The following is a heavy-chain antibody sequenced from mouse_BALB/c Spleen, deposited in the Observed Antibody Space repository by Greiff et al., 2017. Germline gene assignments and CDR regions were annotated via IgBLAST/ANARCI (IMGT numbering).Heavy chain of an antibody. CDR2: ISSGGSYT. CDR3: ARDGNYLFDY. J-gene: IGHJ2*01. Sequence: EVKLMESGGGLVKPGGSLKLSCAASGFTFSSYAMSWVRQTPEKRLEWVATISSGGSYTYYPDSVKGRFTISRDNAKNTLYLQMSSLRSEDTAMYYCARDGNYLFDYWGQGTTLTVSS. CDR1: GFTFSSYA. D-gene: IGHD2-1*01. V-gene: IGHV5-9-3*01.